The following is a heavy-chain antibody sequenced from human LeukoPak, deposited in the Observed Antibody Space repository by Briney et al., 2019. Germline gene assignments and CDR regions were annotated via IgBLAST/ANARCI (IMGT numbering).Heavy chain of an antibody. CDR2: INHSGST. Sequence: SETLSLTCAVYGGSFSGYYWSWIRQPPGNGLEWIGEINHSGSTNYNPSLKSRVTISVDTSKNQFSLKLSSVTAADTAVYYCARDRHKYNYDGSGYPPYWGQGTLVTVSS. D-gene: IGHD3-22*01. CDR3: ARDRHKYNYDGSGYPPY. CDR1: GGSFSGYY. J-gene: IGHJ4*02. V-gene: IGHV4-34*01.